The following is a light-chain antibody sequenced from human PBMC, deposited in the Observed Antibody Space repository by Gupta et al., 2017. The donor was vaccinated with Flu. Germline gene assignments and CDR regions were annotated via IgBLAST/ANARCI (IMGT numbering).Light chain of an antibody. Sequence: EIVLTQSPDTLSLSPGERATLSCRASQSINPSYLAWYQQKPGQAPRLFIYGASTRAAGIPDRFSGSGSGTDFTLSISGLEPEDFAVYYCQQYGPSPWPFGQGTKVEIK. CDR1: QSINPSY. J-gene: IGKJ1*01. V-gene: IGKV3-20*01. CDR3: QQYGPSPWP. CDR2: GAS.